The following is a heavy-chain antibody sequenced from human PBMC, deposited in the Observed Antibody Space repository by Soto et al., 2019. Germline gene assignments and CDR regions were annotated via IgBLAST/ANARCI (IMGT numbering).Heavy chain of an antibody. V-gene: IGHV4-34*01. CDR3: AREIVVVTAIRDYYYGMDV. D-gene: IGHD2-21*02. J-gene: IGHJ6*02. CDR1: GVSFSGYY. CDR2: INHSGST. Sequence: SETLSLTCAVYGVSFSGYYWIWIRQPPGKGLEWIGEINHSGSTNYNPSLKSRVTISVDTSKNQFSLKLSSVTAADTAVYYCAREIVVVTAIRDYYYGMDVWGQGTTVTVSS.